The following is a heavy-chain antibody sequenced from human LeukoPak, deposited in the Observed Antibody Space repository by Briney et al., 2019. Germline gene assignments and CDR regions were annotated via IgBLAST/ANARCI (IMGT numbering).Heavy chain of an antibody. Sequence: SVKVSCKATGGTFSSYAISWVRQAPGQGLEWMGGIIPIFGTANYAQKFQGRVTITTDESTSTAYMELSSLRSEDTAVYYCARGHYDFWSGDPKIPFDYWGQGTLVTVSS. V-gene: IGHV1-69*05. CDR1: GGTFSSYA. D-gene: IGHD3-3*01. J-gene: IGHJ4*02. CDR3: ARGHYDFWSGDPKIPFDY. CDR2: IIPIFGTA.